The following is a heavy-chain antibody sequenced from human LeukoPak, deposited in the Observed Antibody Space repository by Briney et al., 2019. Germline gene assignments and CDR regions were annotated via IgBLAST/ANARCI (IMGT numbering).Heavy chain of an antibody. V-gene: IGHV4-39*07. CDR2: IYYSGST. J-gene: IGHJ4*02. CDR3: ARGSSYYYDSSGYVLGN. D-gene: IGHD3-22*01. CDR1: GGSVSSGSYY. Sequence: TSETLSLTCTVSGGSVSSGSYYWGWIRQPPGKGLEWIGNIYYSGSTYYNPSLKSRVTISVDTSKNQFSLKLSSVTAADTAVYYCARGSSYYYDSSGYVLGNWGQGTLVTVSS.